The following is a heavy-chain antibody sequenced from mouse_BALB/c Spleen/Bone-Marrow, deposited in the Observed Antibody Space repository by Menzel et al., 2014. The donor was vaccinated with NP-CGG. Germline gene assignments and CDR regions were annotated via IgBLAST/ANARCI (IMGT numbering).Heavy chain of an antibody. CDR1: GFTFSDFY. Sequence: EVKLVESGGGLVQPGGSLRLSCATSGFTFSDFYMEWVRQPPGKRLEWIAASRDKANDYTTEYSASVKGRFIVSRDTSQSILYLHMNALRAEDTAIYYCARGTVNYFDYWGQGTTLTVSP. CDR2: SRDKANDYTT. CDR3: ARGTVNYFDY. D-gene: IGHD1-1*01. J-gene: IGHJ2*01. V-gene: IGHV7-1*02.